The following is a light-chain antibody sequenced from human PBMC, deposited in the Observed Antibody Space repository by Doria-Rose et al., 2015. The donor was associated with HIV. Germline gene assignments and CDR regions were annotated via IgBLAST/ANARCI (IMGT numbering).Light chain of an antibody. CDR3: HQYGTSWT. J-gene: IGKJ1*01. CDR1: QSFSSTY. CDR2: DES. V-gene: IGKV3-20*01. Sequence: DIVMTQSPGTLSLSPGERATLSCRASQSFSSTYLARYQQKPGQAPSLLIYDESTRATGIPDRFSASGSGTDFTLTINRLEPGDFALYYCHQYGTSWTFGQGTKVEI.